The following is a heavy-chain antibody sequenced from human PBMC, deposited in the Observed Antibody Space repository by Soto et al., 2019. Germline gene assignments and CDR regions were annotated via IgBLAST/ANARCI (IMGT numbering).Heavy chain of an antibody. D-gene: IGHD1-7*01. CDR2: IIPILGIA. CDR1: GGTFSSYT. Sequence: QVQLVQSGAEVKKPGSSVNVSCKASGGTFSSYTISWVRQAPGQGLEWMGRIIPILGIANYAQKFQGRVTITADKSTSTAYMELSSLRSEDTAVYYCARDRTGTTRGAFDIWGQGTMVTVSS. CDR3: ARDRTGTTRGAFDI. V-gene: IGHV1-69*08. J-gene: IGHJ3*02.